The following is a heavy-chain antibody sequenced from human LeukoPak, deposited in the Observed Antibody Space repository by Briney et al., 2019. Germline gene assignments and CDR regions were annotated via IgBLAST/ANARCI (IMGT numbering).Heavy chain of an antibody. CDR1: GGSISSSSYY. Sequence: KTSETLSLTCTVSGGSISSSSYYWGWIRQPPGKGLEWIGSIYYSGSTYYNPSLKSRVTISVDTSKNQFSLKLSSVTAADTAVYYCARDYTAMVYYFDYWGQGTLVTVSS. J-gene: IGHJ4*02. V-gene: IGHV4-39*07. D-gene: IGHD5-18*01. CDR2: IYYSGST. CDR3: ARDYTAMVYYFDY.